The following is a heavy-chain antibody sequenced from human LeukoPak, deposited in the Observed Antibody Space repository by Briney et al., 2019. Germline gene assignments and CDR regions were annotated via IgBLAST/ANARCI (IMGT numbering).Heavy chain of an antibody. CDR1: GLSVVKDA. D-gene: IGHD3-10*01. CDR2: ISSTVGIK. CDR3: AKGLTLVRAVIISDAFDF. Sequence: PGGPPRVYCGSSGLSVVKDARICVGQPRGKGLKWVSAISSTVGIKYYVESVKGLFTISRENSKNTLYMQMSSLRVEETAVYFCAKGLTLVRAVIISDAFDFWGQGTLVTVSS. J-gene: IGHJ3*01. V-gene: IGHV3-23*01.